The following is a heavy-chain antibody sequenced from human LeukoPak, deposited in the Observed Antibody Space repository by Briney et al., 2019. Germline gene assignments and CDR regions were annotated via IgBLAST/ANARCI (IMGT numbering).Heavy chain of an antibody. CDR1: GGSISSYY. CDR2: IHYSGGIT. V-gene: IGHV4-59*08. Sequence: PSETLSLTCTVSGGSISSYYWSWVRQPPGKGLEWIGYIHYSGGITYYNPSLKSRVTISVDTSKNQFSLSLSSVTAADTAVYYCARHKSVGWFDPWGQGTLVTVSS. CDR3: ARHKSVGWFDP. J-gene: IGHJ5*02.